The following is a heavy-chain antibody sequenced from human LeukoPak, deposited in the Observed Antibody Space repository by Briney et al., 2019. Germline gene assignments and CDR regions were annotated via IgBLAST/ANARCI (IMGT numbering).Heavy chain of an antibody. Sequence: SETLSLTCTVSGASISNSNFYWGWIRQPPGKGLEWIGSVYYSGGTYYNPSLKSRVTISVDTSKNQFSLKVSSVTAADTAVYYCARHAYPSGAFEIWGQGTMVTVSS. D-gene: IGHD3-16*01. CDR3: ARHAYPSGAFEI. CDR1: GASISNSNFY. J-gene: IGHJ3*02. CDR2: VYYSGGT. V-gene: IGHV4-39*01.